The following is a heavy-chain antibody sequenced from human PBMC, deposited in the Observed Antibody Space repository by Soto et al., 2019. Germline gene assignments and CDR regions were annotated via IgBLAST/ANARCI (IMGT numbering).Heavy chain of an antibody. V-gene: IGHV3-9*01. J-gene: IGHJ6*02. CDR3: VISGAGWGTYGYFFFGVEV. Sequence: SLRLSCAASGFIFDDFAMHWVRQVPGRGLEWVSGISWNSGDITYADSVRGRFTISRDNAKNSLYLQMNSLRPEDTGFYYCVISGAGWGTYGYFFFGVEVWGQGTTVPVSS. CDR1: GFIFDDFA. CDR2: ISWNSGDI. D-gene: IGHD3-16*01.